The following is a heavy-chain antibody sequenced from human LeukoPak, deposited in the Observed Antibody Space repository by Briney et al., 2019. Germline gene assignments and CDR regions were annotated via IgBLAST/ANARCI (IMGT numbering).Heavy chain of an antibody. D-gene: IGHD3-10*01. V-gene: IGHV4-34*01. J-gene: IGHJ5*02. Sequence: PSETLSLTCAVYGGSFSGYYWSWIRQPPGKGLEWIGEINHSGSTNYNPSLKSRVTISVDTSKNQFSLKLSSVTAADTAVYYCARVVGEGDNWFDPWGQGTLVTVSS. CDR1: GGSFSGYY. CDR2: INHSGST. CDR3: ARVVGEGDNWFDP.